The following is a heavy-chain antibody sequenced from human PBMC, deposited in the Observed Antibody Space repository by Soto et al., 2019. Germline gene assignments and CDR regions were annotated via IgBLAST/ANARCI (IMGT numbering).Heavy chain of an antibody. CDR3: ARDLPSASGASAFDI. V-gene: IGHV3-7*01. CDR1: GFTFISYC. CDR2: IKQDGSEK. D-gene: IGHD2-2*01. J-gene: IGHJ3*02. Sequence: AGGSLRLSCAASGFTFISYCMSWVRQAPGKGLEWVANIKQDGSEKYYVDSVKGRFTISRDNAKNSLYLQMNSLRAEDTAVYYCARDLPSASGASAFDIWGQGTMVT.